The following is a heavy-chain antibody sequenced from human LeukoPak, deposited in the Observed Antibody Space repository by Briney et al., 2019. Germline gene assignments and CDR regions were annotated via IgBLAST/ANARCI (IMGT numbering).Heavy chain of an antibody. J-gene: IGHJ4*02. Sequence: PGGSLRLSCAASGFTFSSYGMHWVRQAPGKGLEWVAFIRYDGSNKYYADSVKGRFTISRDNAKNSLYLQMNSLRAEDTAVYYCARDRYSSGWMTFDYWGQGTLVTVSS. V-gene: IGHV3-30*02. CDR1: GFTFSSYG. D-gene: IGHD6-19*01. CDR2: IRYDGSNK. CDR3: ARDRYSSGWMTFDY.